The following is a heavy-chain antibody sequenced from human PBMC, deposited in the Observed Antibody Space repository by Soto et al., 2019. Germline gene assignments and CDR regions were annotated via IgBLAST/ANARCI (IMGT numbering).Heavy chain of an antibody. Sequence: GGSLRLSCTASGFTFDDYAMSWFRQAPGKGLEWVGFIRSKAYGGTTEYAASVKGRFTISRDDSKSIAYLQMNSLKTEDTAVYYCTRARAGVPAAMDYYYYYGMDAWGQGTTVTV. D-gene: IGHD2-2*01. CDR2: IRSKAYGGTT. CDR3: TRARAGVPAAMDYYYYYGMDA. CDR1: GFTFDDYA. J-gene: IGHJ6*02. V-gene: IGHV3-49*03.